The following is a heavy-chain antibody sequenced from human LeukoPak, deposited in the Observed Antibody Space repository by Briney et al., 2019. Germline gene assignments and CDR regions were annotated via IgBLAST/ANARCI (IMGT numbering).Heavy chain of an antibody. D-gene: IGHD6-13*01. CDR1: GGSFSGYY. Sequence: SETLSLTCAVYGGSFSGYYWSWIRQPPGKGLEWIGEINHSGSTNYNPSLKSRVTISVDTSKNQFSLKLSSVTAADTAVYYCARRYVRVTTRAAAGIDYWGQGTLVTVSS. J-gene: IGHJ4*02. V-gene: IGHV4-34*01. CDR3: ARRYVRVTTRAAAGIDY. CDR2: INHSGST.